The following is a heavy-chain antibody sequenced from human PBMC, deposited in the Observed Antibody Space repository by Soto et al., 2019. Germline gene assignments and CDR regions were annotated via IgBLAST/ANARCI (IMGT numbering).Heavy chain of an antibody. CDR3: ARGLVYYYDSSGYFDY. D-gene: IGHD3-22*01. J-gene: IGHJ4*02. CDR2: IIPIFGTA. Sequence: SVKVSCKASGYTFTSYYMHWVRQAPGQGLEWMGGIIPIFGTANYAQKFQGRVTITADESTSTAYMELSSLRSEDTAVYYCARGLVYYYDSSGYFDYWGQGTLVTVSS. CDR1: GYTFTSYY. V-gene: IGHV1-69*13.